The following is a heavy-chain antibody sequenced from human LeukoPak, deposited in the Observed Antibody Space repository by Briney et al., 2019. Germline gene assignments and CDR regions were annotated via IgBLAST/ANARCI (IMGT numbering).Heavy chain of an antibody. J-gene: IGHJ3*01. CDR3: AKRMVRGVIITLNAFDF. CDR2: ISGSGGRT. D-gene: IGHD3-10*01. V-gene: IGHV3-23*01. Sequence: AGGSLRLSCAASGFTFSDYAMSWVRQAPGKGLEWVSGISGSGGRTYYADSVKGRFTISRDNSKNTLYMQMNSLRAEDTAVYYCAKRMVRGVIITLNAFDFWGPGTMVTVSS. CDR1: GFTFSDYA.